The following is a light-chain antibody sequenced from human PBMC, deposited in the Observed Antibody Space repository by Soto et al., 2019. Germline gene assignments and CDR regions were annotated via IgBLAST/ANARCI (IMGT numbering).Light chain of an antibody. CDR3: QHYGTSAL. J-gene: IGKJ3*01. Sequence: EIVLTQSPGTLSLSPGERATLSCRASESVSTSYLAWYQQKPGQTPRLRLYGLSGRATAIPVRFSVSASGSDFTLTISRLEAEDFAVYYCQHYGTSALFGPGTKVDIK. CDR1: ESVSTSY. V-gene: IGKV3-20*01. CDR2: GLS.